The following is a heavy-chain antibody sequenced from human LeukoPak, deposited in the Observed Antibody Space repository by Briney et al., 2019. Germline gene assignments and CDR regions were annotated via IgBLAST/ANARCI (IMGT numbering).Heavy chain of an antibody. CDR2: IYHSGST. CDR1: GYSISSGYY. CDR3: ARDLARNFYYDFWSGYYNWFDP. V-gene: IGHV4-38-2*02. D-gene: IGHD3-3*01. Sequence: PSETLSLTCTVSGYSISSGYYWGWIRQPPGKGLEWIGSIYHSGSTYYNPSLKSRVTISVDPSKTQFSLKLSSVTAADTAVYYCARDLARNFYYDFWSGYYNWFDPWGQGTLVTVSS. J-gene: IGHJ5*02.